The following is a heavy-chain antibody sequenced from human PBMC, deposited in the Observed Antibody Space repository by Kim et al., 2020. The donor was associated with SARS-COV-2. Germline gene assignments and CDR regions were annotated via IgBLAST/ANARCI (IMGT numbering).Heavy chain of an antibody. CDR3: AKGRGYSQYYGMDV. Sequence: GGSLRLSCAASGFTFTSNVMSWVRQAPGKGLEWVSGIRGTGDRNYADSVKCRFTISRNKSKNTLYLHMNSLRAEDTAVYYCAKGRGYSQYYGMDVWGQGNTVTVSS. CDR2: IRGTGDR. D-gene: IGHD2-21*01. J-gene: IGHJ6*02. V-gene: IGHV3-23*01. CDR1: GFTFTSNV.